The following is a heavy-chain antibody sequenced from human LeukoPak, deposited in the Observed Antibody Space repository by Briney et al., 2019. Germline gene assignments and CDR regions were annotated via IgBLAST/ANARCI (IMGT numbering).Heavy chain of an antibody. CDR3: AKELAVVVIDY. D-gene: IGHD2-15*01. CDR2: ISGSGGST. Sequence: GGSLRLSCAASGFTFSSYAMSWVRQAPGKGLEWVSAISGSGGSTSYAASVKGRFTISRDNSKNTLYLQMNSLRAEDTAVDYCAKELAVVVIDYWGQGTLVTVSS. J-gene: IGHJ4*02. CDR1: GFTFSSYA. V-gene: IGHV3-23*01.